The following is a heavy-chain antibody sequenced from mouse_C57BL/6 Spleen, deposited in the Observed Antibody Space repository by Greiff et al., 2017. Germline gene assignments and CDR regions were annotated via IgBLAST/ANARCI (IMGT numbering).Heavy chain of an antibody. Sequence: QVQLQQPGAELVKPGASVKMSCKASGYTFTSYWITWVKQRPGQGLEWIGDIYPGSGSTNYNEKFKSKATLTVDTSSSTAYMQLSSLTSEDSAVYYCASSYGYDGDYYAMDYWGQGTSVTVSS. CDR1: GYTFTSYW. CDR2: IYPGSGST. CDR3: ASSYGYDGDYYAMDY. J-gene: IGHJ4*01. V-gene: IGHV1-55*01. D-gene: IGHD2-9*01.